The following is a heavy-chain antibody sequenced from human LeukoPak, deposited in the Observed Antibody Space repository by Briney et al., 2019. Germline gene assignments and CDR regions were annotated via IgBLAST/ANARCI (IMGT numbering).Heavy chain of an antibody. CDR1: GFTFSTYW. D-gene: IGHD5-24*01. J-gene: IGHJ3*02. CDR2: IRQDGRAK. Sequence: GGSLRLSCRASGFTFSTYWMSWVRQSPGKGLEWVANIRQDGRAKYYVDSVEGRFTISRDNPENALYVQMNSLRAEDTAIYYCARAMGDGYNSPHAFDIWGQGTMVTVSA. V-gene: IGHV3-7*01. CDR3: ARAMGDGYNSPHAFDI.